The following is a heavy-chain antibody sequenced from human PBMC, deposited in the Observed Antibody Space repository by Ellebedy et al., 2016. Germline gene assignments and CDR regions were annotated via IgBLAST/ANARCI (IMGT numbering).Heavy chain of an antibody. CDR1: GFPFSSYS. J-gene: IGHJ4*02. CDR3: ATTKGEYWPY. Sequence: GESLKISXAASGFPFSSYSMKWVRKAPGKGLEWVSYISSSSTILYADSVKGRFTISRDNAKNSLYLQMKSLRAEDTAVYYCATTKGEYWPYWGQGTLVTVSS. CDR2: ISSSSTI. V-gene: IGHV3-48*01. D-gene: IGHD2-8*02.